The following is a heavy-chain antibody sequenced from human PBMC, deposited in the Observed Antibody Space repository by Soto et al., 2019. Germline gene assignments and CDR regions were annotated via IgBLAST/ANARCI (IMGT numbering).Heavy chain of an antibody. CDR1: GGTFSNDA. D-gene: IGHD3-10*01. V-gene: IGHV1-69*01. J-gene: IGHJ6*02. CDR3: ATGLRTGNYGMDV. Sequence: QEQLVQAGAEVKKPGSSVRISCRASGGTFSNDAVSWVRQAPGQGLQWMGGLIPIFGTTHYAQKFQGRVTITAAESTTTAYMELRSVTSEDTAVYYCATGLRTGNYGMDVWGQGTAVTVSS. CDR2: LIPIFGTT.